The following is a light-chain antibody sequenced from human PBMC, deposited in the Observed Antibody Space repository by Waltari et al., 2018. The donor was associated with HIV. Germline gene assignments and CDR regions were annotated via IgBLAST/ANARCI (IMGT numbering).Light chain of an antibody. CDR3: QAWDNNLVV. V-gene: IGLV3-1*01. Sequence: SYELTQSPSVSVSPGQTASLSCSGDKLGDRYAHWYQQKPGQSPVVVIYQDSKRPSGIPERFSGSNSGNTATLTISGTQAMDEADYYCQAWDNNLVVFGGGTKLTVL. J-gene: IGLJ2*01. CDR2: QDS. CDR1: KLGDRY.